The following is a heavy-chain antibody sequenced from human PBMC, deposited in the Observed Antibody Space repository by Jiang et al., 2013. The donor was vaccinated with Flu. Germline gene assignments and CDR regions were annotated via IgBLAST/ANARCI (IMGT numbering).Heavy chain of an antibody. CDR3: ARDGPHGYSPFRDAFDI. CDR1: GGTFSSYA. V-gene: IGHV1-69*10. CDR2: IIPILGIA. D-gene: IGHD5-18*01. J-gene: IGHJ3*02. Sequence: GAEVKKPGSSVKVSCKASGGTFSSYAISWVRQAPGQGLEWMGGIIPILGIANYAQKFQGRVTITADKSTSTAYMELSSLRSEDTAVYYCARDGPHGYSPFRDAFDIWGQGTMVTVSS.